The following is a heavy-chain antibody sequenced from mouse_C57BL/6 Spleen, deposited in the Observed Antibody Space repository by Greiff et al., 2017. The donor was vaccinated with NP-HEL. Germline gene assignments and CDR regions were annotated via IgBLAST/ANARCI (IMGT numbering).Heavy chain of an antibody. V-gene: IGHV5-4*03. CDR2: ISDGGSYT. J-gene: IGHJ2*01. CDR3: ARRYDYDYLDY. D-gene: IGHD2-4*01. CDR1: GFTFSSYA. Sequence: EVKLMESGGGLVKPGGSLKLSCAASGFTFSSYAMSWVRQTPEKRLEWVATISDGGSYTYYPDNVKGRFTISRDNAKNNLYLQMSHLKSEDTAMYCCARRYDYDYLDYWGQGTTLTVSS.